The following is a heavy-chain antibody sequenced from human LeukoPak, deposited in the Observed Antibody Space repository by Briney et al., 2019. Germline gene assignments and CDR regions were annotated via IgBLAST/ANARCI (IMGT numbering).Heavy chain of an antibody. D-gene: IGHD6-13*01. CDR1: GFNFNNAW. V-gene: IGHV3-15*01. Sequence: GGSLRLSCAASGFNFNNAWMSWVRQAPGKGLEWVGRIKSKTEGGTTDYAAPVKGRFTISRDGSERTVYLRMNSLKTEDTGVYFCSTDQKHSISWPPRLYGMDVWGQGTTVTVS. J-gene: IGHJ6*02. CDR3: STDQKHSISWPPRLYGMDV. CDR2: IKSKTEGGTT.